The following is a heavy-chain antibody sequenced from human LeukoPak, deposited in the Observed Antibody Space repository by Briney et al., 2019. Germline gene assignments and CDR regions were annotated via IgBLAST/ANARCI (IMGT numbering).Heavy chain of an antibody. CDR2: FDPEDGET. Sequence: GASVKVSCKVSGYTLTELSMHWVRQAPGKGLEWMGGFDPEDGETIYAQKFQGRVTMTEDTSTDTAYMELSSLRSEDTAVYYCATDLAYTTGVSFWGKGTTVTVSS. D-gene: IGHD2-8*01. CDR1: GYTLTELS. CDR3: ATDLAYTTGVSF. V-gene: IGHV1-24*01. J-gene: IGHJ6*04.